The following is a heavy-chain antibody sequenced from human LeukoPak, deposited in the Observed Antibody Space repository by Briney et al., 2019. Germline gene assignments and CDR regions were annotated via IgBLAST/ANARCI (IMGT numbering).Heavy chain of an antibody. D-gene: IGHD2-2*01. CDR2: IYYSGST. CDR3: AKSREYQLNLQLCFDY. J-gene: IGHJ4*02. V-gene: IGHV4-59*01. CDR1: GGSISSYY. Sequence: KASETLSLTCTVSGGSISSYYWSWIRQPPGKGLEWIGYIYYSGSTNYNPSLKSRVTISVDTSKNQFSLKLSSVTAADTAVYYCAKSREYQLNLQLCFDYWGQGTLVTVSS.